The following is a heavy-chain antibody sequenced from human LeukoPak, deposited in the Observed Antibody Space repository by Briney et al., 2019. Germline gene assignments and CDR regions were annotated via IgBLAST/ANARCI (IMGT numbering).Heavy chain of an antibody. Sequence: GGSLRLSCAASGFTFSSYAMSWVRQAPGKGLEWVSAISGSGGSTYYADSVKGRFTISRDNSKNTLYLQMNSLRAEDTAVYYCAKSPGGSYYGGDGFDYWGQGTLVTVSS. CDR1: GFTFSSYA. V-gene: IGHV3-23*01. D-gene: IGHD1-26*01. CDR2: ISGSGGST. CDR3: AKSPGGSYYGGDGFDY. J-gene: IGHJ4*02.